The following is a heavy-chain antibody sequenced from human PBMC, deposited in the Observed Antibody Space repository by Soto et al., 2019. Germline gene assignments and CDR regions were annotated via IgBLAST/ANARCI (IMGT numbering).Heavy chain of an antibody. CDR3: ARGALRYFDRPFYYGMDV. CDR2: INPSGGST. J-gene: IGHJ6*02. V-gene: IGHV1-46*01. CDR1: GYTFTSYY. Sequence: ASVKVSCKASGYTFTSYYMHWVRQAPGQGLERMGIINPSGGSTSYAQKFQGRVTMTRDTSTSTVYMELSSLRSEDTAVYYCARGALRYFDRPFYYGMDVWGQGTTVTVSS. D-gene: IGHD3-9*01.